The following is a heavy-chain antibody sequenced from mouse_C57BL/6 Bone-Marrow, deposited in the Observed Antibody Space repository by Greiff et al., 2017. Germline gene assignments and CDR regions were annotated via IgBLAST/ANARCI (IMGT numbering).Heavy chain of an antibody. J-gene: IGHJ3*01. CDR3: AGRYPSYSNYGAY. D-gene: IGHD2-5*01. CDR1: GFTFSSYA. V-gene: IGHV5-4*01. Sequence: EVQLVESGGGLVKPGGSLKLSCAASGFTFSSYAMSWVRQTPEKRLEWVATISDGGSYTYYPDNVKGRFTISRDNAKNNLYLQMSHLKSEDTAMYYCAGRYPSYSNYGAYWGQGTLVTVSA. CDR2: ISDGGSYT.